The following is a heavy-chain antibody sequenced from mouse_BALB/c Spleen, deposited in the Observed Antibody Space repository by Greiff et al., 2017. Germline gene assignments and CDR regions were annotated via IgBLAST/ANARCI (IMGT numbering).Heavy chain of an antibody. CDR1: GFTFSNYW. CDR2: IRLKSNNYAT. D-gene: IGHD1-2*01. Sequence: EVKLEESGGGLVQPGGSMKLSCVASGFTFSNYWMNWVRQSPEKGLEWVAEIRLKSNNYATHYAESVKGRFTISRDDSKSSVYLQMNNLRAEDTGIYYCTITTATGYAMDYWGQGTSVTVSS. CDR3: TITTATGYAMDY. J-gene: IGHJ4*01. V-gene: IGHV6-6*02.